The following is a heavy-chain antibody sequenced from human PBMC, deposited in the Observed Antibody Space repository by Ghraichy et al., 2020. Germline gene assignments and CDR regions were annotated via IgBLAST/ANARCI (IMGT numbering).Heavy chain of an antibody. J-gene: IGHJ3*02. V-gene: IGHV1-18*01. CDR2: ISAYNGNT. CDR1: GYTFTSYG. Sequence: ASVKVSCKASGYTFTSYGISWVRQAPGQGLEWMGWISAYNGNTNYAQKLQGRVTMTTDTSTSTAYMELRSLRSDDTAVYYCAVNSNYDFWSGYFGAWAFDIWGQGTMVTVSS. D-gene: IGHD3-3*01. CDR3: AVNSNYDFWSGYFGAWAFDI.